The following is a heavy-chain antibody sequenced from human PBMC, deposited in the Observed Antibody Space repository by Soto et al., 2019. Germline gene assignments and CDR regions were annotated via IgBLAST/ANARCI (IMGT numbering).Heavy chain of an antibody. CDR1: GGTFSSYA. CDR2: IIPIFGTA. Sequence: QVQLVQSGAEVKKPGSSVKVSCKASGGTFSSYAISWVRQAPGQGLEWMGGIIPIFGTANYAQKFQGRVTITADESPSTAYMGRSSLRSGDTAVYYCARGGGVGATSLYYYYGMDVWGQGTTVTVSS. CDR3: ARGGGVGATSLYYYYGMDV. V-gene: IGHV1-69*01. J-gene: IGHJ6*02. D-gene: IGHD1-26*01.